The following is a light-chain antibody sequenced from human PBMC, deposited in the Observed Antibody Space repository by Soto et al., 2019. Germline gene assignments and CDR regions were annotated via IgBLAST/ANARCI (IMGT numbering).Light chain of an antibody. CDR3: QQYNNWPQT. CDR2: GAS. Sequence: EIVMSQSPATLSVSPGERAAPSCRASQIVSRNLAWYQQKPGQAPRLLIYGASTRATGIPARFSGSGSGTEFTLTISSLQSEDFAVYYCQQYNNWPQTFGQGTKVEIK. V-gene: IGKV3-15*01. J-gene: IGKJ1*01. CDR1: QIVSRN.